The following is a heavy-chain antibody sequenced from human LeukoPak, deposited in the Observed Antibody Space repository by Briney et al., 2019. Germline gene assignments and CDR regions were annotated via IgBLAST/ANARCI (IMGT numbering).Heavy chain of an antibody. J-gene: IGHJ6*02. CDR2: IYYSGST. V-gene: IGHV4-39*07. CDR1: GGSISSSSYY. Sequence: SETLSLTCTVSGGSISSSSYYWGWIRQPPGKGLEWIGSIYYSGSTYYNPSLKSRVTMSVDTSKNQFSLKLSSVTAADTAVYYCARDPDGMDVWGQGTTVTVSS. CDR3: ARDPDGMDV.